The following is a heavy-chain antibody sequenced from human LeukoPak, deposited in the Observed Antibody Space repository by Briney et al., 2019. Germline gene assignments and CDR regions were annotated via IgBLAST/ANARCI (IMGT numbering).Heavy chain of an antibody. V-gene: IGHV4-34*01. CDR2: INHSGST. CDR1: GGSFSDYY. J-gene: IGHJ4*02. Sequence: SETLSLTCGVYGGSFSDYYWSWIRQPPGKGLEWIGEINHSGSTNYNPSLKSRVAISVDTSKNQFSLKLNSVTAADTAVYYCASVKLATANVEYWGQGALVTVSS. CDR3: ASVKLATANVEY. D-gene: IGHD5-18*01.